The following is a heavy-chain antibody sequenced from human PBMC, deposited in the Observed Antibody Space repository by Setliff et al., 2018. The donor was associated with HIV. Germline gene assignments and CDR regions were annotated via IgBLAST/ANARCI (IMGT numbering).Heavy chain of an antibody. Sequence: PSETLSLTCAVYGYPIDSGFYWGWIRQTPGKGLEWIGSFDSSGSTYYNPSLKSRVTISRDTSKSQFSLKLSSVTAADTAVYYCAGDSNNVRWFYFWGQGTLVTVSS. CDR1: GYPIDSGFY. J-gene: IGHJ5*01. CDR3: AGDSNNVRWFYF. D-gene: IGHD1-20*01. CDR2: FDSSGST. V-gene: IGHV4-38-2*02.